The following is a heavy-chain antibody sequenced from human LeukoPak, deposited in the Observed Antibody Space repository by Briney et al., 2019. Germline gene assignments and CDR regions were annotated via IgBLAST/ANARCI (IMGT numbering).Heavy chain of an antibody. J-gene: IGHJ4*02. V-gene: IGHV3-48*01. CDR3: ARGYSSSWLYFDY. CDR1: GFTFSSYS. CDR2: ISSSSSTI. Sequence: GGSLRLSCAASGFTFSSYSMNWVRQAPGKGLEWVSYISSSSSTIYYADSVKGRFTISRDNAKNSLYLQMNSLRAEDTAVYYCARGYSSSWLYFDYWGQGTLVTVSS. D-gene: IGHD6-13*01.